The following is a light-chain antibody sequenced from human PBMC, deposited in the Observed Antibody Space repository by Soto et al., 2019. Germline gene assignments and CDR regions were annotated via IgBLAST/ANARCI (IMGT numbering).Light chain of an antibody. CDR3: QQFYDLPIT. Sequence: DIQMTQSPSALSASVGDRVTITCQASQDSRDVLSWYQQQPGKAPKVLIYDASKWQTGVPSRFSGRGSGKDFTFTISSLQPDDSGTYYCQQFYDLPITFGQGTRLEIK. J-gene: IGKJ5*01. V-gene: IGKV1-33*01. CDR2: DAS. CDR1: QDSRDV.